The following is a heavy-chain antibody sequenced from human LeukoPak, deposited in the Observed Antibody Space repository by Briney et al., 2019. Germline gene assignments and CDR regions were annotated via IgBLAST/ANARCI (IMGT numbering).Heavy chain of an antibody. Sequence: PGGSLRLSCAASGFTFSNYGMSWVRQAPGKGLEWVSSISASGGSTYYADSVKGRFTISRDNSKNTLYLQMNSLRAEDTAVYYCAKMRSSSGWAPDVWGQGTTVTVSS. CDR1: GFTFSNYG. V-gene: IGHV3-23*01. CDR3: AKMRSSSGWAPDV. CDR2: ISASGGST. J-gene: IGHJ6*02. D-gene: IGHD6-19*01.